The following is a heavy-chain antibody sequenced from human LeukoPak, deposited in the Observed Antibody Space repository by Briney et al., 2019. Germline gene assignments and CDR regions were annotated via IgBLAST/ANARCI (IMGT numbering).Heavy chain of an antibody. V-gene: IGHV3-21*01. CDR3: AGDRVGVRGVINV. J-gene: IGHJ6*02. CDR2: ISSGSSYI. D-gene: IGHD3-10*01. Sequence: GGSLRLSCVASGFTFSTYSMNWVRQAPGKGLEWVSSISSGSSYIYYADSVKGRFTISRDNAKNSLYLQMNSLRAEDTAVYYCAGDRVGVRGVINVWGQGTTVTVSS. CDR1: GFTFSTYS.